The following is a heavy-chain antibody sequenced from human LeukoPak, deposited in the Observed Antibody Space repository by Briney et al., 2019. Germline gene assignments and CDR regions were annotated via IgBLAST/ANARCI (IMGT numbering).Heavy chain of an antibody. CDR2: ISYDGSNK. CDR1: GFTFSSYG. Sequence: GGSLRLSCAASGFTFSSYGMHWVRQAPGKGLEWVAVISYDGSNKYYADSVKGRFTISRDNSKNTLYLQMNSLRAEDTAVYYCARDQSFCSSTSCSSFDYWGQGTLVTVSS. D-gene: IGHD2-2*01. CDR3: ARDQSFCSSTSCSSFDY. V-gene: IGHV3-30*03. J-gene: IGHJ4*02.